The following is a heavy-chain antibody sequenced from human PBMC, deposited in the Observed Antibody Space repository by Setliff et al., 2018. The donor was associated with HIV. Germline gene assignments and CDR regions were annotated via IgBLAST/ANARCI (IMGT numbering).Heavy chain of an antibody. CDR1: RGTFNTFA. J-gene: IGHJ4*02. V-gene: IGHV1-69*10. D-gene: IGHD2-21*01. CDR2: IIPILNTP. CDR3: AREGGAYGGDHHFDH. Sequence: SVKVSCKTSRGTFNTFAFSWVRQAPGQGLEWMGGIIPILNTPNYAQKFKGKITINADKSTTTVYMELSSLRFDDTAIFYCAREGGAYGGDHHFDHWGPGTPVTVSS.